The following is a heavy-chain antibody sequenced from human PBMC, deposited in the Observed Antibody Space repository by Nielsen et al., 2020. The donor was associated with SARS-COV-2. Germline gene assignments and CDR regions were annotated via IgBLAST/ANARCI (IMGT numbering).Heavy chain of an antibody. V-gene: IGHV3-48*02. CDR2: IIGSSSIT. Sequence: GGSLRLSCAVSGFTFNTYSMNWVRQAPGKGLEWVSYIIGSSSITDYADSVKGRFTISIDKAKNSLYLQMNSLRDDDTAVYYCARAMGAYQNFDIWGQGTLVTVSS. D-gene: IGHD3-16*01. CDR3: ARAMGAYQNFDI. CDR1: GFTFNTYS. J-gene: IGHJ4*02.